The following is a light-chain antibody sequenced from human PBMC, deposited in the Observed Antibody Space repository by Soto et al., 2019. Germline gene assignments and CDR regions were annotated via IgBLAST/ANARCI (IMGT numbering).Light chain of an antibody. Sequence: EIVLTQSPATLSLSPGERATLSCRASQSVDTYLAWYQQKPGQAPRLLIYDASTRATATPPTFSGSGSGTDFTLTISSLEPEDFAVYYCQQRSNWPLTFGGGTKVEI. V-gene: IGKV3-11*01. CDR2: DAS. CDR3: QQRSNWPLT. J-gene: IGKJ4*01. CDR1: QSVDTY.